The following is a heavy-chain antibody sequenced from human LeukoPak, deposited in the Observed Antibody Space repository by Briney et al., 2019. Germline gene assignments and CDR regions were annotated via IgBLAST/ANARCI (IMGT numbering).Heavy chain of an antibody. CDR2: IYTSGST. CDR1: GGSISSYY. V-gene: IGHV4-4*07. D-gene: IGHD2-2*01. J-gene: IGHJ6*03. CDR3: ARERSLSCSSTSCYLYYYYYMDV. Sequence: SETLSLTCTVSGGSISSYYWSWIRQPAGKGLEWIGRIYTSGSTNYNPSLKSRVTMSVDTSKNQFSLKLSSVTAADTAVYYCARERSLSCSSTSCYLYYYYYMDVWGKGTTVTVSS.